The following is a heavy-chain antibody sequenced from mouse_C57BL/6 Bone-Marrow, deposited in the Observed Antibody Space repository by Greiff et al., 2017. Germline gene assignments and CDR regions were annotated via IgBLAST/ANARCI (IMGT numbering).Heavy chain of an antibody. CDR1: GFTFSDYY. J-gene: IGHJ4*01. CDR2: INYDGSST. V-gene: IGHV5-16*01. CDR3: ASYDGYYGMDY. Sequence: DVQLVESEGGLVQPGSSMKLSCTASGFTFSDYYMAWVRQVPEKGLEWVANINYDGSSTYYLDSLKSRFIISRDNAKNILYLQISSLKSEDTATYYCASYDGYYGMDYWGQGTSVTVSS. D-gene: IGHD2-3*01.